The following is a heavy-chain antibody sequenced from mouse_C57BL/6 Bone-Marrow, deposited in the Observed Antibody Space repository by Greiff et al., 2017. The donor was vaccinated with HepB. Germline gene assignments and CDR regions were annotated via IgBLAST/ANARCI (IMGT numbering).Heavy chain of an antibody. Sequence: VQLQQPGAELVRPGSSVKLSCKASGYTFTSCWMDWVKQRPGQGLEWIGNIYPSDSETHYNQKFKDKATLTVDKSSSTAYMQLSSLTSEDSAVYYCARGGWLPHFDYWGQGTTLTVSS. CDR2: IYPSDSET. CDR1: GYTFTSCW. J-gene: IGHJ2*01. CDR3: ARGGWLPHFDY. V-gene: IGHV1-61*01. D-gene: IGHD2-3*01.